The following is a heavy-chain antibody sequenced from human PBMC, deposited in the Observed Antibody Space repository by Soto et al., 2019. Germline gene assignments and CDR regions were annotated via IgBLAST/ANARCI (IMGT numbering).Heavy chain of an antibody. Sequence: SVKVSGKASGGTFSSYAISGVGQAPGQGLEWMGGIIPIFGTANYAQKFQGRVTITADESTSTPYIELSSLRSEDPAVYYCARVGTSTDFYYYYGMDVRGQGTPVTVSS. CDR2: IIPIFGTA. D-gene: IGHD4-4*01. J-gene: IGHJ6*02. CDR1: GGTFSSYA. CDR3: ARVGTSTDFYYYYGMDV. V-gene: IGHV1-69*13.